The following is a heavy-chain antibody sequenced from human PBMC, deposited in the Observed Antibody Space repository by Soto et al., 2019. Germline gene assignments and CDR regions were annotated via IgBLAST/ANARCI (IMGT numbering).Heavy chain of an antibody. Sequence: GGSLRLSCAASGFTFSSYAMHWVRQAPGKGLEWVAVISYDGSNKYYADSVKGRFTISRDNSKNTLYLQMNSLRAEDTAVYYCARETAATVASPYWYFDLWGRGTLVTVSS. D-gene: IGHD4-17*01. V-gene: IGHV3-30-3*01. CDR1: GFTFSSYA. CDR3: ARETAATVASPYWYFDL. CDR2: ISYDGSNK. J-gene: IGHJ2*01.